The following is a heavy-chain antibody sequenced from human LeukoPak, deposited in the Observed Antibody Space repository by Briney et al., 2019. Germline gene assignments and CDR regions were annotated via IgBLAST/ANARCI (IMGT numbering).Heavy chain of an antibody. CDR3: ARGPRRSSVFGVVIPKADYYYYGMDV. V-gene: IGHV1-2*06. CDR2: INPNSGGT. D-gene: IGHD3-3*01. CDR1: GYTFTGYF. Sequence: ASVKVSCKASGYTFTGYFMHWVRQAPGQGLEWMGRINPNSGGTNYAQKFQGRVTMTRDTSISTAYMELNRLRSDDTAVYYCARGPRRSSVFGVVIPKADYYYYGMDVWGQGTTVTVSS. J-gene: IGHJ6*02.